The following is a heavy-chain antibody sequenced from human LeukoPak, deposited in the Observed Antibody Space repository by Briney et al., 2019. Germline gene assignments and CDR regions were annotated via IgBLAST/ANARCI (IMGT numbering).Heavy chain of an antibody. V-gene: IGHV5-51*01. CDR3: ASGYYDSSGHSDAFDI. D-gene: IGHD3-22*01. CDR1: GYSFTSYW. J-gene: IGHJ3*02. CDR2: IYPGDSDT. Sequence: PGESLKISCKGSGYSFTSYWMGWVRQMPGKGLEWMGIIYPGDSDTRYSPSFQGQVTISADKSISTAYLQWSSLKASDTAMYYCASGYYDSSGHSDAFDIWGQGTMVTVSS.